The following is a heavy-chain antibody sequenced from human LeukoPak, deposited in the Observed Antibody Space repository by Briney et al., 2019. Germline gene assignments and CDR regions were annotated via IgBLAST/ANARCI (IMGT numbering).Heavy chain of an antibody. CDR3: ARPLQPVPRGSSGYDLSGMDV. V-gene: IGHV1-69*01. Sequence: SVKVSCKASGGTFSSYAISWVRQAPGQGLEWMGRIIPIFGTANYAQKSQCRVTITADESTSTAYMELSSLRSEDTAVYYCARPLQPVPRGSSGYDLSGMDVWGKGTTVTVSS. D-gene: IGHD5-12*01. CDR1: GGTFSSYA. CDR2: IIPIFGTA. J-gene: IGHJ6*04.